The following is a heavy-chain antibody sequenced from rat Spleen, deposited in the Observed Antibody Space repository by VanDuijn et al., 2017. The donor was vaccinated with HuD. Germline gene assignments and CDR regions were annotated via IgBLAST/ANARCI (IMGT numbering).Heavy chain of an antibody. J-gene: IGHJ2*01. CDR3: ARHEDYGGYSKDYFEY. Sequence: EVQLVESGGGLGQPGRSLKLSCVASGFTFNNYWMTWIRQAPGKGLEWVASITNTGGSTYYPDSVKGRFTISRDNAKSTLYLQMSSLRSEDTATYYCARHEDYGGYSKDYFEYWGQGVMVTVSS. D-gene: IGHD1-11*01. CDR2: ITNTGGST. V-gene: IGHV5-31*01. CDR1: GFTFNNYW.